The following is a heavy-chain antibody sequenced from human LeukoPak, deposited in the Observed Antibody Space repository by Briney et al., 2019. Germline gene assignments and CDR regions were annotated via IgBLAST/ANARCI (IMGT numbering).Heavy chain of an antibody. CDR2: INHSGST. V-gene: IGHV4-34*01. Sequence: ASETLSLTCAVYGGSFSGYYWSWIRQPPGKGLEWIGEINHSGSTNYNPSLKSRVTISVDTSKNQFSLKLSSVTAADTAVYYCARDQWDQLTGFDYWGPGTLVTVSS. CDR1: GGSFSGYY. CDR3: ARDQWDQLTGFDY. D-gene: IGHD1-26*01. J-gene: IGHJ4*02.